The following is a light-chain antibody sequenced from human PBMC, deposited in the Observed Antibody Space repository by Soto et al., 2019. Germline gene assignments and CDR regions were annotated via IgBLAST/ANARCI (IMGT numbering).Light chain of an antibody. V-gene: IGLV2-18*01. CDR2: EVS. Sequence: QLVLTQPPSVSGSPGQSVTISCTGTTSDVDSYNRVSWYQQPPGTAPKLLIYEVSNRPSGVPDRFSGSKSANTASLTISGLQAEDEADYYCTLYTTSTTLSFGGGTKLTVL. J-gene: IGLJ3*02. CDR3: TLYTTSTTLS. CDR1: TSDVDSYNR.